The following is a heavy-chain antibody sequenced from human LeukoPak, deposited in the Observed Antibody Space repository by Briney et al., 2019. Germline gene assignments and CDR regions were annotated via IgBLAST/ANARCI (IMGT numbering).Heavy chain of an antibody. D-gene: IGHD6-13*01. V-gene: IGHV4-34*01. CDR2: INHSGST. Sequence: SETLSLTCAVYGGSFSGYYWSWIRQPPGKGLEWIGEINHSGSTNYNPSLKSRVTISVDTSKNQFSLKLSSVTAADTAVYYCARSTGVAAAGYYYYYYMDVWGKGTTVTVSS. CDR3: ARSTGVAAAGYYYYYYMDV. J-gene: IGHJ6*03. CDR1: GGSFSGYY.